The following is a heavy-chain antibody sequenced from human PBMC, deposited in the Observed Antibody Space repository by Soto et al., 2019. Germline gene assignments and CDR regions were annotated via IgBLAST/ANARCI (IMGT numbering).Heavy chain of an antibody. CDR3: ARGPYGSGIRSPYYNYYMDV. V-gene: IGHV4-34*01. Sequence: TSETLSLTCAVYGTSFSGYYWSWIRQAPGKGLEWIGEISHSGSTNYNPSLKSRVMISLDTSKAQFSLKLSSVSAADTAVYYCARGPYGSGIRSPYYNYYMDVWGKGTTVTVSS. J-gene: IGHJ6*03. CDR2: ISHSGST. CDR1: GTSFSGYY. D-gene: IGHD3-10*01.